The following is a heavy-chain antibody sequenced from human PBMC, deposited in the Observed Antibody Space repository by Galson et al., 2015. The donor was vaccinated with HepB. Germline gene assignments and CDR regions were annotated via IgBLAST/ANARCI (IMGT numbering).Heavy chain of an antibody. CDR1: GFTFRVQW. CDR2: IKPDGSVK. D-gene: IGHD2-21*01. V-gene: IGHV3-7*01. Sequence: SLRLSCAASGFTFRVQWMSWVRQAPGEGLEWVANIKPDGSVKNYVDSVKGRFTISRDNAKNSLNLQMDSLRADDTAIYYCVKDWGDHSFVAFDYWGQGSLVTVSS. J-gene: IGHJ4*02. CDR3: VKDWGDHSFVAFDY.